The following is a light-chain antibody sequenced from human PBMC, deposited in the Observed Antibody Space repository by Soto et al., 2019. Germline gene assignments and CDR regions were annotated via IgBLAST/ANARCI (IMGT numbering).Light chain of an antibody. CDR2: EVT. V-gene: IGLV2-14*01. CDR1: SIDVGDYDY. J-gene: IGLJ1*01. Sequence: QSVLTQPASVSGSPGQSISISCTGTSIDVGDYDYVSWYQHHPGRAPKLIIYEVTKRPSGVSDRFSGSKSGNTASLTISGLQPEDEADYWCGSYTGGDSPYVFGTGTKLTVL. CDR3: GSYTGGDSPYV.